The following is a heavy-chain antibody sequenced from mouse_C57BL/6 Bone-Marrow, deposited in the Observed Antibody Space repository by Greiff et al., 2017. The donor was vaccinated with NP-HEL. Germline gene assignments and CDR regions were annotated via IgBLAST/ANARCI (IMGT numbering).Heavy chain of an antibody. D-gene: IGHD1-1*01. Sequence: EVKVVESGGGLVKPGGSLKLSCAASGFTFSDYGMHWVRQAPEKGLEWVAYISSGSSTIYYADTEKGRFTISRDNAKNTLFLQMTSLRSEDTAMYYCARGGSNRFAYWGQGTLVTVSA. V-gene: IGHV5-17*01. J-gene: IGHJ3*01. CDR3: ARGGSNRFAY. CDR2: ISSGSSTI. CDR1: GFTFSDYG.